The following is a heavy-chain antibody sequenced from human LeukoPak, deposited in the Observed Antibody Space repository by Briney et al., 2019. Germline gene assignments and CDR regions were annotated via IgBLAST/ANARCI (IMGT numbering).Heavy chain of an antibody. CDR3: ARQRSVDY. D-gene: IGHD4-17*01. J-gene: IGHJ4*02. CDR1: GFTFIKYG. Sequence: GGSLRLSCAASGFTFIKYGMHCVRQAPGKGLEWVSSISSSSRYIYYADSVKGRFTISRDNAKNSLYLQMNSLRAEDTAVYYCARQRSVDYWGQGTLVTVSS. CDR2: ISSSSRYI. V-gene: IGHV3-21*04.